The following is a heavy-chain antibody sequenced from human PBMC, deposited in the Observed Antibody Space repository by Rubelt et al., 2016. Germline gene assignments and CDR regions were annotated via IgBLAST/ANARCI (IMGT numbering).Heavy chain of an antibody. J-gene: IGHJ4*02. CDR1: GYTFTSYG. D-gene: IGHD6-19*01. CDR2: IIPIFGPA. Sequence: QVQLVQSGAEVKKPGASVKVSCKASGYTFTSYGISWVRQAPGQGLEWMGGIIPIFGPANYAQKFQGRGTITSDEATSAAYRELSSLRSEDTAVYYCARDLRGGGEQWLAYYFDYWGQGTLVTVSS. V-gene: IGHV1-69*13. CDR3: ARDLRGGGEQWLAYYFDY.